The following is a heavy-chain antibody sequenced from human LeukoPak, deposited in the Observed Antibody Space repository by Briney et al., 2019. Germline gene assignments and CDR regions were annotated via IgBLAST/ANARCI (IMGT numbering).Heavy chain of an antibody. D-gene: IGHD1-1*01. J-gene: IGHJ4*02. CDR1: GFTFSSYG. V-gene: IGHV3-23*01. Sequence: GGSLRLSCAASGFTFSSYGMSWVRQAPGKGLEWVSAISGSGGSTYYADSVKGRFTISRDNSKNTLYLQMNSLRAEDTAVYYCARAPRTGTTSDFDYWGQGTLVTVSS. CDR2: ISGSGGST. CDR3: ARAPRTGTTSDFDY.